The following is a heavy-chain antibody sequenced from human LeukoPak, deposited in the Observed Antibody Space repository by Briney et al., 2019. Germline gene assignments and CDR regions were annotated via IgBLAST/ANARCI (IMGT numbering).Heavy chain of an antibody. V-gene: IGHV4-39*07. CDR1: GGSISSSSYY. CDR2: IYYSGST. J-gene: IGHJ6*02. CDR3: GRGIASAGIHV. Sequence: SETLSLSCTVSGGSISSSSYYWGWVRPPPGKGLEWSGSIYYSGSTYYNPSLKSRVTISVYTPKNKFSLKLSSETAADTAMYYCGRGIASAGIHVWGQGTTVTVSS. D-gene: IGHD6-13*01.